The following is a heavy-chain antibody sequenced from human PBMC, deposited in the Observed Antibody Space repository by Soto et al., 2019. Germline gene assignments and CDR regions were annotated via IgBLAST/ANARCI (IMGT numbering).Heavy chain of an antibody. CDR1: GFSLSTSGVG. Sequence: QITLKESGPTLVKPTQTLTLTCTFSGFSLSTSGVGVGWISQPTVKALEWLALIYWNDDKRYSPSLKSRLTINMDTSKNQVVLTMTNMDPVDTATDYCAYSPFYERSGYPDSWGQGTLVTVSS. D-gene: IGHD3-22*01. J-gene: IGHJ5*01. CDR2: IYWNDDK. CDR3: AYSPFYERSGYPDS. V-gene: IGHV2-5*01.